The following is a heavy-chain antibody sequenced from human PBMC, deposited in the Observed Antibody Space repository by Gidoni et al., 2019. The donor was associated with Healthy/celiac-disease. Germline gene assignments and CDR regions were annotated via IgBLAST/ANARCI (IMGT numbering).Heavy chain of an antibody. Sequence: QVTLKESGPVLVKPTETLTLTCTVSGFSLSNARMGVSWIRQPPGKALEWLAHIFSNDEKSYSTSLKSRLTISKDTSKSQVVLTMTNIDPVDTATYYCARILFITHKDSGYGFDYWGQGTLVTVSS. D-gene: IGHD5-12*01. V-gene: IGHV2-26*01. CDR2: IFSNDEK. CDR3: ARILFITHKDSGYGFDY. J-gene: IGHJ4*02. CDR1: GFSLSNARMG.